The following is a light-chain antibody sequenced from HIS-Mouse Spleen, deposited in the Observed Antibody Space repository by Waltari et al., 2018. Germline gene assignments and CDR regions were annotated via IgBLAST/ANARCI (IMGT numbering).Light chain of an antibody. J-gene: IGKJ2*01. Sequence: EIVLTQSPATLSLSPGEIATLSCRASQSVSSYLAWYQQNPGQAPRLLIYDASNRATGIPARFSGSGSGTDFTLTISSLEPEDFAVYYCQQRSNWPSMYTFGQGTKLEIK. CDR1: QSVSSY. V-gene: IGKV3-11*01. CDR3: QQRSNWPSMYT. CDR2: DAS.